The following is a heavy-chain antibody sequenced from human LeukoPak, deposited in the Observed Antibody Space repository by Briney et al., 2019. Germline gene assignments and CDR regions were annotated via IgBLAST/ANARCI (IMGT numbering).Heavy chain of an antibody. CDR2: ISGSGGNT. CDR1: GFTFSSHD. V-gene: IGHV3-23*01. CDR3: AKGSSIAVAGTPAY. Sequence: PGGSLRLSCAASGFTFSSHDMSWVRQAPGKGLEWVSVISGSGGNTYYADSVKGRFTISRDNSKNTLYLQMNSLRAEDTAVYYCAKGSSIAVAGTPAYGGQGTLVTVSS. J-gene: IGHJ4*02. D-gene: IGHD6-19*01.